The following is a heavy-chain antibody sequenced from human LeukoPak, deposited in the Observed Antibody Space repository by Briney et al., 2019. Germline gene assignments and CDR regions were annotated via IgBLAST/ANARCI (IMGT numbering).Heavy chain of an antibody. CDR1: GGSISSYY. Sequence: SETLSLTCSVSGGSISSYYWSWIRQPPGKGLEWIGYIYYSGITNYNPSLKSRVTFSVDTSKNQFSLKLSSVTAADTAVYYCARVATVTWLQFEYFDYWGQGTLVTVSS. CDR2: IYYSGIT. V-gene: IGHV4-59*01. CDR3: ARVATVTWLQFEYFDY. J-gene: IGHJ4*02. D-gene: IGHD5-24*01.